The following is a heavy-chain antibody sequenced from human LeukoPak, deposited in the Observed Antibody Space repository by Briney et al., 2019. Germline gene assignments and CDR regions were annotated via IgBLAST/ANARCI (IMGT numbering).Heavy chain of an antibody. CDR1: GGSISSHY. V-gene: IGHV4-59*08. CDR3: ASDHSGWLGLSY. Sequence: SETLSLTCIVSGGSISSHYWSWIRQPPGKGLECIGNIYYSGSTNYNPSLRSRVTISVDTSKNQFSLRLSSVTATDTGVYYCASDHSGWLGLSYWGQGTLVSVSS. D-gene: IGHD6-19*01. CDR2: IYYSGST. J-gene: IGHJ4*02.